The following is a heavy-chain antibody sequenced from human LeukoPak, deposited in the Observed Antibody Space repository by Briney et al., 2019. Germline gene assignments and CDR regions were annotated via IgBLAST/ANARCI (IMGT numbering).Heavy chain of an antibody. Sequence: SETLSLTCTVSGGSISSYYWSWIRQPPGKGLEWIGDIYYSGSTNYNPSLKSRVTISVDTSKNQFSLKLSSVTAADTAVYSCARGRYGDYERYFDYWGQGTLVTVSS. CDR2: IYYSGST. CDR3: ARGRYGDYERYFDY. D-gene: IGHD4-17*01. J-gene: IGHJ4*02. CDR1: GGSISSYY. V-gene: IGHV4-59*12.